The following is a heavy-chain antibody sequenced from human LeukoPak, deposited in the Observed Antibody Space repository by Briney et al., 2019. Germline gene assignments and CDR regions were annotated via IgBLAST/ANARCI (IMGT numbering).Heavy chain of an antibody. CDR2: IYYSGST. CDR1: GGSISSYY. Sequence: PSETLSLTCTVSGGSISSYYWSWIRQPPGKGLEWIGYIYYSGSTNYNPSLKSRVTISVDTSKNRFSLKLSSVTAADTAVYYCARDRRDSSGYYDYWGQGTLVTVSS. D-gene: IGHD3-22*01. J-gene: IGHJ4*02. V-gene: IGHV4-59*01. CDR3: ARDRRDSSGYYDY.